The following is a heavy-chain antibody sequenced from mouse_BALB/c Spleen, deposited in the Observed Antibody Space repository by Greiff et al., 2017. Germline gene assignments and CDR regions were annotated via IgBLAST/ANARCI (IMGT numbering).Heavy chain of an antibody. D-gene: IGHD2-4*01. J-gene: IGHJ3*01. V-gene: IGHV1-87*01. Sequence: QVQLQQSGAELARPGASVKLSCKASGYTFTSYWMQWVKQRPGQGLEWIGAIYPGDGATRYTQKFKGKATLTADKSSSTAYMQLSSLASEDSAVYYCARWTMIGRFAYWGQGTLVTVSA. CDR1: GYTFTSYW. CDR2: IYPGDGAT. CDR3: ARWTMIGRFAY.